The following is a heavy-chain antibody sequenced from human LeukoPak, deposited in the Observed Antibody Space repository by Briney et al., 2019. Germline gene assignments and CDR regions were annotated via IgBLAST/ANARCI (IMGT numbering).Heavy chain of an antibody. Sequence: ASVKVSCKASGYTFTSYDINWVRQATGQGLEWMGWMNPNSGNSGYAQKFQGRVTITRNTSISTAYMELSSLRSEDTAVYYCARGGPYCSSTSCYRYWGQGTLVTVSS. CDR3: ARGGPYCSSTSCYRY. J-gene: IGHJ4*02. D-gene: IGHD2-2*02. CDR2: MNPNSGNS. CDR1: GYTFTSYD. V-gene: IGHV1-8*03.